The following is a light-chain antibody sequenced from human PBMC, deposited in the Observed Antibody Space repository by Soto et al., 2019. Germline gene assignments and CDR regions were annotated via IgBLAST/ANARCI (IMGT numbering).Light chain of an antibody. Sequence: NFMLTQPHSVSQSPGKTVTISCTGSSGSIAGNYVQWYQQRPGSAPTTVIYEDNQRPSWVPDRFSGSVDSSSNSASLTISGLTTEDEAEYYFQSYADNKHAVFGGGTQLTVL. CDR1: SGSIAGNY. V-gene: IGLV6-57*02. CDR2: EDN. J-gene: IGLJ7*01. CDR3: QSYADNKHAV.